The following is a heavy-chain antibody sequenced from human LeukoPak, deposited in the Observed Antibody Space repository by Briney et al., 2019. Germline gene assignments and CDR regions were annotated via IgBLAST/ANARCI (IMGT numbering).Heavy chain of an antibody. CDR2: FDPEDGET. Sequence: ASVNVSCKVSGYTLTELSMHWVRQAPGKGLEWMGGFDPEDGETIYAQKFQGRVTMTEDTSTDTAYMELSSLRSEDTAVYYCAGIVVVPAALPYNWFDPWGQGTLVTVSS. J-gene: IGHJ5*02. CDR1: GYTLTELS. V-gene: IGHV1-24*01. CDR3: AGIVVVPAALPYNWFDP. D-gene: IGHD2-2*01.